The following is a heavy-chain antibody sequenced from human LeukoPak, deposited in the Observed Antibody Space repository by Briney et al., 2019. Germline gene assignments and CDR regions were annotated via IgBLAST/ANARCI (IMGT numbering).Heavy chain of an antibody. J-gene: IGHJ4*02. D-gene: IGHD6-13*01. CDR3: ARPGIAAAGYFDY. CDR1: GGSFSGYY. CDR2: INHSGST. V-gene: IGHV4-34*01. Sequence: SETLSLTCAVYGGSFSGYYWSWIRQPPGKGLEWIGEINHSGSTNYNPSLKSRVTISVDTSKNQFSLKLSSVTAADTAVYYCARPGIAAAGYFDYWGQGTLDTVSS.